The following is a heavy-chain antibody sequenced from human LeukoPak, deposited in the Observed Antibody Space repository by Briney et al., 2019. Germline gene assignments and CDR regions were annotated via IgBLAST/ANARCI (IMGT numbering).Heavy chain of an antibody. CDR1: GFTFSSYA. Sequence: GGSLRLSCAASGFTFSSYAMSWVRQAPGKGLEWVSAISGSGGSAYYADSVKGRFTISRDNSKNTLYLQMNSLRAEDTALYYCAKLPTGYPNWFDPWGQGTLVTVSS. V-gene: IGHV3-23*01. CDR3: AKLPTGYPNWFDP. CDR2: ISGSGGSA. J-gene: IGHJ5*02. D-gene: IGHD3-9*01.